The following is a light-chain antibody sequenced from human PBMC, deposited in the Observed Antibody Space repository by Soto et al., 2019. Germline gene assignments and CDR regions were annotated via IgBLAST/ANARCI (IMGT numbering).Light chain of an antibody. CDR2: KAS. CDR1: QSISSW. V-gene: IGKV1-5*03. CDR3: HQYNSYYT. J-gene: IGKJ2*01. Sequence: IQMTQSPSTLSASVGDRVTITCRASQSISSWLAWYQQKPGKAPKLLIYKASSLASGVPSRFMGSSSSRDWTLAISRLQPDDLAAYYSHQYNSYYTVGQGTKVDIK.